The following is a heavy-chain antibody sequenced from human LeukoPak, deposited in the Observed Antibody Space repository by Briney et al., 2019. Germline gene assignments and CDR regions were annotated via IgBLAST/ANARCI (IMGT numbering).Heavy chain of an antibody. Sequence: GGSLRLSCAVSGITLSNYGMSWVRKAPGKGLEWVAGMSGSGGGTNYADSVKGRFTVSRDNAKNTLYLQMNSLRAEDTAVYYCARVVDSSDGNDAFDIWGQGTMVTVSS. J-gene: IGHJ3*02. D-gene: IGHD3-22*01. CDR2: MSGSGGGT. CDR3: ARVVDSSDGNDAFDI. CDR1: GITLSNYG. V-gene: IGHV3-23*01.